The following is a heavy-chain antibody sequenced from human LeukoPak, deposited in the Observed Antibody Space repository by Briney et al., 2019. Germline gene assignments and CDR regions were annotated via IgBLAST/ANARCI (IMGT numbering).Heavy chain of an antibody. Sequence: GGSLRLSCAASGFTFSNYAMSWVRQAPGKGLEWVANIKQDGSEKYYVDSVKGRFTISRDNAKNSLYLQMNSLRAEDTAVYYCASGDYDPYYFDYWGQGTLVTVSS. J-gene: IGHJ4*02. V-gene: IGHV3-7*03. CDR1: GFTFSNYA. D-gene: IGHD4-17*01. CDR2: IKQDGSEK. CDR3: ASGDYDPYYFDY.